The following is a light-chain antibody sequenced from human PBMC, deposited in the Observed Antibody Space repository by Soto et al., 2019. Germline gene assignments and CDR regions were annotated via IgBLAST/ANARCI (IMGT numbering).Light chain of an antibody. CDR2: DVT. Sequence: QSVLTQPRSVSGSPGQSVTISCTGTSSDVGGYNYVSWYQQHPGKAPKLMIYDVTKRPSGVPDRFSGSKSGNTASLTISGLQAEDEADYNCCSYAGSYTSVIFGGGTKVTVL. V-gene: IGLV2-11*01. CDR1: SSDVGGYNY. J-gene: IGLJ2*01. CDR3: CSYAGSYTSVI.